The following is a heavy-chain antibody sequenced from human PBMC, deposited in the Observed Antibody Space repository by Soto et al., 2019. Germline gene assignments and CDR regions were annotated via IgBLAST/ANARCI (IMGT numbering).Heavy chain of an antibody. CDR3: ARDDFWSGMDYYYGMDV. D-gene: IGHD3-3*01. Sequence: ASVKVSCKASGYTFTSYYMHWVRQAPGQGLEWMGIINPSGGSTSYAQKFQGRVTMTRDTSTSTVYMELSSLRSEDTAVYYCARDDFWSGMDYYYGMDVWGQGTTVTVSS. V-gene: IGHV1-46*01. CDR1: GYTFTSYY. CDR2: INPSGGST. J-gene: IGHJ6*02.